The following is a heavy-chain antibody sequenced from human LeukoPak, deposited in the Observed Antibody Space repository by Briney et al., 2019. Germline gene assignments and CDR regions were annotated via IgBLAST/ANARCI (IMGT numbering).Heavy chain of an antibody. J-gene: IGHJ4*02. CDR1: GFTFSSYE. Sequence: GGSLRLSCAASGFTFSSYEMNWVRQAPGKGLEWVSYISSSGSTIYYADSVKGRFTISRDNAKNSLYLQMNSLRAEDTAVYYCARIDGYKTDLFDYWGQGTLVTVSS. CDR2: ISSSGSTI. V-gene: IGHV3-48*03. D-gene: IGHD5-24*01. CDR3: ARIDGYKTDLFDY.